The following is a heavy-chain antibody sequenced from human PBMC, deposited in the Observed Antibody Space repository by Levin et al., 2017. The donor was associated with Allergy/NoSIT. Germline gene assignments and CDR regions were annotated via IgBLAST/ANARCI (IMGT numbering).Heavy chain of an antibody. D-gene: IGHD1-1*01. CDR1: GGSISTYY. Sequence: SETLSLTCTVSGGSISTYYWSWIRQPPGKGLEWIAYVHYSGTTNYNPSLKSRVTISVDTSENQFSLKLSSVTAADTALYYCARHRHWNDNRFNWFDPWGQGTLVTVSS. CDR2: VHYSGTT. V-gene: IGHV4-59*08. CDR3: ARHRHWNDNRFNWFDP. J-gene: IGHJ5*02.